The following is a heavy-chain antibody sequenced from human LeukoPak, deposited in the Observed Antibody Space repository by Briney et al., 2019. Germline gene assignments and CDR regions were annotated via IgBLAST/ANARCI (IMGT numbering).Heavy chain of an antibody. D-gene: IGHD1-26*01. J-gene: IGHJ4*02. CDR1: GYTFTSYY. V-gene: IGHV1-46*01. CDR2: ISPSGGST. CDR3: ARVPQVGATFDY. Sequence: ASVKVSCKASGYTFTSYYMHWVRQAPGQGLEWMGIISPSGGSTSYAQKFQGRVTMTRDTSTSTVYMELSSLRSEDTAVYYCARVPQVGATFDYWGQGTLVTVSS.